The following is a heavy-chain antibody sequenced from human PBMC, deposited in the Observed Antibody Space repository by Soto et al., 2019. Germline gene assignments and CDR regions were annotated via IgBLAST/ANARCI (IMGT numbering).Heavy chain of an antibody. V-gene: IGHV3-23*01. Sequence: EVQLMESGGGLVQPGGSLRLSCAASGFTFSNYAMTWVRQAPGKGLEWVSAISDSGDSTYYADSVKGRFIISRDKSKNTLFLQMNSLRVEDTAVYYCAKDRTRWAAGDCLDYWGQGTLVTVSS. CDR3: AKDRTRWAAGDCLDY. D-gene: IGHD6-13*01. CDR1: GFTFSNYA. CDR2: ISDSGDST. J-gene: IGHJ4*02.